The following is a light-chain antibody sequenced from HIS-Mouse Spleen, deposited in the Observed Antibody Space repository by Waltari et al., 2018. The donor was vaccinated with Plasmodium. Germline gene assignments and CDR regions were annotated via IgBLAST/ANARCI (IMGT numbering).Light chain of an antibody. CDR2: GAS. CDR1: QSVSSN. CDR3: QQYNNWSFT. V-gene: IGKV3-15*01. Sequence: EIVMTQSPATLSVSPGERATLSCRASQSVSSNLAWYQQKPGQAPRLRIYGASTRATGIPARFSGSGSGTEFTLTISSLQSEDFAVYYGQQYNNWSFTFGPGTKVDIK. J-gene: IGKJ3*01.